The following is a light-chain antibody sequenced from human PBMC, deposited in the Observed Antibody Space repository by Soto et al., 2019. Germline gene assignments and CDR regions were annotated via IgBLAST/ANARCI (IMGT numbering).Light chain of an antibody. Sequence: EIVMTQSPATLSVSPGERATLSCWASQSISSNLAWYQQKPGLAPRLLIYGASTRATGIPARFSGSGSGTEFTLTISSLQSEDFAVYSCQQYNNWPPKYTFGQGTKLEIK. CDR1: QSISSN. CDR2: GAS. J-gene: IGKJ2*01. V-gene: IGKV3-15*01. CDR3: QQYNNWPPKYT.